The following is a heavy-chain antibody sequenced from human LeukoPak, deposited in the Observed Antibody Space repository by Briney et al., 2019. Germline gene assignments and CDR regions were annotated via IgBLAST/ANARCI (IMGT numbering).Heavy chain of an antibody. D-gene: IGHD5-18*01. CDR3: ARVGYSYGYYFDY. CDR2: IIPILGIA. V-gene: IGHV1-69*02. CDR1: GGTFSSYT. J-gene: IGHJ4*02. Sequence: SVKVSCKASGGTFSSYTISWVRQAPGQGLEWMGRIIPILGIANYAQEFQGRVTITADKSTSTAYMELSSLRSEDTAVYYCARVGYSYGYYFDYWGQGTLVTVSS.